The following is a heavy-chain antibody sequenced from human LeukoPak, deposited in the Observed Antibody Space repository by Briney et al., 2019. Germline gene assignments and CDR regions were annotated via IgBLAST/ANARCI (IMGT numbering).Heavy chain of an antibody. J-gene: IGHJ5*02. Sequence: SVKVSCKASGGTFSSYAISWVRQAPGQGLEWLGGIIPIFGTANYAQKFQGRVTITADESTSTAYMELSSLRSEDTAVYFCASCIAAAYNWFDPWGQGTLVTVSS. V-gene: IGHV1-69*13. D-gene: IGHD6-13*01. CDR3: ASCIAAAYNWFDP. CDR1: GGTFSSYA. CDR2: IIPIFGTA.